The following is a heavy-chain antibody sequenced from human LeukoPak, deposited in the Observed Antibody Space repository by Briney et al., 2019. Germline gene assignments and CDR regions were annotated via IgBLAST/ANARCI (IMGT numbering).Heavy chain of an antibody. J-gene: IGHJ6*04. Sequence: PGRSLRLSCAASGFTFSRYAMHWVRQAPGKGLEWVAVISYDGANKYFADSVEGRFTISRDNSRNTLYLQMNSLRAEDTAVYFCARDLDSGSLYYYGMDVWGKGTTVTVSS. D-gene: IGHD3-10*01. V-gene: IGHV3-30*04. CDR2: ISYDGANK. CDR3: ARDLDSGSLYYYGMDV. CDR1: GFTFSRYA.